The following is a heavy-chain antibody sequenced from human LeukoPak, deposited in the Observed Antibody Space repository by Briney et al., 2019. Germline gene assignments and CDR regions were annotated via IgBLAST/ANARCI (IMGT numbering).Heavy chain of an antibody. CDR3: ARGPNGDHRFDY. V-gene: IGHV4-59*01. J-gene: IGHJ4*02. Sequence: PSETLSLTCTVSGGSISNYYWSWIRLPPGKGLEWIGYIYYTGSTTYNPSLKSRVTISVDTSKNQFSLNLSFVTAADTAVYYCARGPNGDHRFDYWGQGTLVTVSS. CDR1: GGSISNYY. D-gene: IGHD1-14*01. CDR2: IYYTGST.